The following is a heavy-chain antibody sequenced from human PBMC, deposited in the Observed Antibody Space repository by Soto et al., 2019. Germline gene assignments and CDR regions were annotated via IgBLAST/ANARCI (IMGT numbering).Heavy chain of an antibody. Sequence: SETLSLTCTVSGGSISSYYWSWIRQPPGKGLEWIGYIYYSGSTNYNPSLKSRVTISVDTSKNQFSLKLSSVTAADTAVYYCASDASNYPYYYYGMDVWGQGATVTVSS. CDR1: GGSISSYY. CDR3: ASDASNYPYYYYGMDV. V-gene: IGHV4-59*01. CDR2: IYYSGST. D-gene: IGHD4-4*01. J-gene: IGHJ6*02.